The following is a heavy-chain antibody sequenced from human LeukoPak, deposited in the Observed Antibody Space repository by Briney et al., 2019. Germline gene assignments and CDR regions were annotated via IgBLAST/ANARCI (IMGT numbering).Heavy chain of an antibody. CDR2: INHSGST. Sequence: PSETLSLTCAVYGGSFSGYYWSWIRQPPGKGREWLGEINHSGSTNYNPSLKSRVTISVDTSKNQFSLKLSPVTAADTAVYYCARGGGQRIAARWPFDYWGQGTLVTVSS. D-gene: IGHD6-6*01. J-gene: IGHJ4*02. CDR1: GGSFSGYY. CDR3: ARGGGQRIAARWPFDY. V-gene: IGHV4-34*01.